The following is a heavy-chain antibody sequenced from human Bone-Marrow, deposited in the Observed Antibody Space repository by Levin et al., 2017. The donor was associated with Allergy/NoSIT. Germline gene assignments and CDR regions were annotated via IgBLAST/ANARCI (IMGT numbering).Heavy chain of an antibody. J-gene: IGHJ5*02. D-gene: IGHD2-2*01. V-gene: IGHV1-2*02. CDR1: GYTFTGYY. Sequence: GESLKISCKASGYTFTGYYMHWVRQAPGQGLEWMGWINPNSGGTNYAQKFQGRVTMTRDTSISTAYMELSRLRSDDTAVYYCARAGWGYCSSTSCYEDWFDPWGQGTLVTVSS. CDR2: INPNSGGT. CDR3: ARAGWGYCSSTSCYEDWFDP.